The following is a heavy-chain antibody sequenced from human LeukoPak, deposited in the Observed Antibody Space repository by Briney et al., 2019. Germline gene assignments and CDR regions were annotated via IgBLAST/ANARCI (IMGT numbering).Heavy chain of an antibody. J-gene: IGHJ4*02. CDR2: ISSTSTYI. V-gene: IGHV3-21*01. CDR1: GFTFSSYS. Sequence: GGSLRLSCAASGFTFSSYSMNWARQAPGKGLEWVSSISSTSTYIYYADSVKGRFTISRDNAKNSLYLQMNSLRAEDTAVYYCASSGIVVLGATYGSAFDYWGQGTLVTVSS. D-gene: IGHD2-15*01. CDR3: ASSGIVVLGATYGSAFDY.